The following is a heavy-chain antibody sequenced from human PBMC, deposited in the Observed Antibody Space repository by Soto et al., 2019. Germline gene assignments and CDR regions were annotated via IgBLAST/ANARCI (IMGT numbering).Heavy chain of an antibody. CDR1: GGSISSYY. V-gene: IGHV4-59*08. D-gene: IGHD7-27*01. CDR2: IYYSGST. CDR3: ARLGNVEYYMDV. J-gene: IGHJ6*03. Sequence: SETLSLTCTVSGGSISSYYWSWIRQPPGKGLEWIGYIYYSGSTNYNPSLKSRVTIPVDTSKNQFSLKLSSVTAADTAVYYCARLGNVEYYMDVWGKGTTVTVSS.